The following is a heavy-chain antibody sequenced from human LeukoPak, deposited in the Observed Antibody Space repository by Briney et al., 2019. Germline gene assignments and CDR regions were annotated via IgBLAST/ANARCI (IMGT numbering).Heavy chain of an antibody. V-gene: IGHV4-4*07. D-gene: IGHD6-19*01. CDR1: GGSISNYH. J-gene: IGHJ4*02. Sequence: SETLSLTCTVSGGSISNYHWSRIRQPAGKGLEWIGQIHTSGSTNYNPPLKSRVTMSIDTPENQVSLTIRSVTAADTAIYYCARRDISTGWSFDYWGQGTLVTVSS. CDR2: IHTSGST. CDR3: ARRDISTGWSFDY.